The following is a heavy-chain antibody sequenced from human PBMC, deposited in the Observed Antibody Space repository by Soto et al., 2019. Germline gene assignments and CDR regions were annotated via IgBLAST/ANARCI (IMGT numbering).Heavy chain of an antibody. J-gene: IGHJ4*02. CDR1: GFTFTTYW. CDR2: INSDGTTT. CDR3: ARVPTGGYDWN. V-gene: IGHV3-74*01. Sequence: EVQLVESGGGLVQPGGSLRLSCAASGFTFTTYWMHWFRQAPGKGLMWVSRINSDGTTTNYADSVKGRFTISRDNAKNTVYLQMDSLRTEDTAVYYCARVPTGGYDWNWGQGTLVTVSS. D-gene: IGHD5-12*01.